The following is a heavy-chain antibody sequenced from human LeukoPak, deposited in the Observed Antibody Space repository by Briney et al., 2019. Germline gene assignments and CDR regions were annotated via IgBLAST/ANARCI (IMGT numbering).Heavy chain of an antibody. Sequence: GGSLRLSRAAAGFTLSSFGMHWVRQAPGKGLEWVAVISYDGSDKYYADSVKGRFTISRDNARNTLDLQMNSLRAEDTAVYYCARESVATGDWFLDLWGRGTLVIVSS. V-gene: IGHV3-30*04. D-gene: IGHD4-23*01. CDR3: ARESVATGDWFLDL. J-gene: IGHJ2*01. CDR2: ISYDGSDK. CDR1: GFTLSSFG.